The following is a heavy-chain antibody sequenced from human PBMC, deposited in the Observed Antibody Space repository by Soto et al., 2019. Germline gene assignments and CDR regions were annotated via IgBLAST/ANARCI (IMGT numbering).Heavy chain of an antibody. CDR2: VYYRGRS. CDR1: GGSVSNSNYY. CDR3: ARSGHSFEGAV. Sequence: SETLSLTCTVSGGSVSNSNYYWGWIRQSPGKGLEWIGSVYYRGRSYSKSSVKSRVTISVDTSKNQFSLKLRSVSAADTAVYYCARSGHSFEGAVWGRGIQVTVSS. J-gene: IGHJ4*02. D-gene: IGHD3-16*01. V-gene: IGHV4-39*07.